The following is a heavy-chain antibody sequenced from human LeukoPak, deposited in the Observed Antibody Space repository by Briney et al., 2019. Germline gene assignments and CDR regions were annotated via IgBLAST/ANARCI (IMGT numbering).Heavy chain of an antibody. CDR1: GFRFSDYY. CDR3: SRGDPDGTTDFDF. J-gene: IGHJ4*02. D-gene: IGHD1-1*01. Sequence: GGSLRLSCAASGFRFSDYYMDWVRQAPGKGLECVARIRKEVNGYTTEYAASVKGRFTISRDDSTKTLFLQMNSLRTQDTAVYYCSRGDPDGTTDFDFWGQGTLVTVSS. CDR2: IRKEVNGYTT. V-gene: IGHV3-72*01.